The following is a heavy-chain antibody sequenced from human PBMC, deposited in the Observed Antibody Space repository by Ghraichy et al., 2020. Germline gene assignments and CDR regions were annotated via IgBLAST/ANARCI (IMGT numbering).Heavy chain of an antibody. CDR1: GFTFSSYW. D-gene: IGHD3-10*01. CDR3: ARDARGLLSDDSFDP. CDR2: IKQDGSEK. J-gene: IGHJ5*02. Sequence: GGSLRLSCAASGFTFSSYWMSWVRQAPGKGLEWVANIKQDGSEKYYVDSVKGRFTISRDNAKNSLYLQMNSLRAEDTAVYYCARDARGLLSDDSFDPWGQGTLVTVSS. V-gene: IGHV3-7*01.